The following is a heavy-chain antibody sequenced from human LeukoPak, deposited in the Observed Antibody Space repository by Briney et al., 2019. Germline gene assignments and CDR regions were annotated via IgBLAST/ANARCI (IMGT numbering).Heavy chain of an antibody. D-gene: IGHD3-3*01. V-gene: IGHV3-30-3*01. J-gene: IGHJ4*02. CDR3: ARGLYYDFWSGFAY. CDR1: GFTFSSYA. CDR2: ISYDGSNK. Sequence: GRSLRLSCAASGFTFSSYAMHWVRQAPGKGLEWVAVISYDGSNKYYADSVKGRFTISRGNSKNTLYLQMNSLRAEDTAVYYCARGLYYDFWSGFAYWGQGTLVTVSS.